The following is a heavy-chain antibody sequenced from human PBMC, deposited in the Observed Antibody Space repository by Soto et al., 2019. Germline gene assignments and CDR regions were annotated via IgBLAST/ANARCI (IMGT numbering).Heavy chain of an antibody. CDR2: INHSGST. V-gene: IGHV4-34*01. Sequence: PSETLSLTCAVYGGSFSGYYWSWIRRPPGKGLEWIGEINHSGSTNYNPSLKSRVTISVDTSKNQFSLKLSSVTAADTAVFYCARAGKGQPLVDYYMDVWGKGTTVTVSS. CDR1: GGSFSGYY. CDR3: ARAGKGQPLVDYYMDV. J-gene: IGHJ6*03. D-gene: IGHD1-26*01.